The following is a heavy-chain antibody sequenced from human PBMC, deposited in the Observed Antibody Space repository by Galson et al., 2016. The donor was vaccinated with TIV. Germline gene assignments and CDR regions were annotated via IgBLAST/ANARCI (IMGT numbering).Heavy chain of an antibody. J-gene: IGHJ4*02. CDR3: AKTQVDIVVAPAATPGYYFDY. D-gene: IGHD2-2*02. CDR1: GFTFNTNT. V-gene: IGHV3-23*01. Sequence: LRLSCATSGFTFNTNTMSWIRQAPGKGLEWVSTSSGSGDTIYYADSVKGRFTISRDNSKGTLYLQMSSLRVDDTAIYYCAKTQVDIVVAPAATPGYYFDYWGQGTLVTVSS. CDR2: SSGSGDTI.